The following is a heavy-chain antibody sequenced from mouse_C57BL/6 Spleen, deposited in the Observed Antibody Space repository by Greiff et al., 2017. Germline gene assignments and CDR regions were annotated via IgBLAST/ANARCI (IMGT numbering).Heavy chain of an antibody. CDR1: GYSFTSYY. V-gene: IGHV1-66*01. CDR2: IYPGSGNT. J-gene: IGHJ2*01. Sequence: VQPQQSGPELVKPGASVKISCKASGYSFTSYYIHWVKQRPGQGLEWIGWIYPGSGNTKYNEKFKGKATLTADTSSSTAYMQLSSLTSEDSAVYYCARDGELGYCDYWGQGTTLTVSS. CDR3: ARDGELGYCDY. D-gene: IGHD4-1*01.